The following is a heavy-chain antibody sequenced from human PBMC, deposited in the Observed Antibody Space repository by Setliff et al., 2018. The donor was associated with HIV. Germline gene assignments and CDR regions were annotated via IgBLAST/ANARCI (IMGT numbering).Heavy chain of an antibody. D-gene: IGHD2-2*01. Sequence: PSETLSLTCIVSGGSISSSSYYWDWIRQSPGRGLEWIGSVYYNGNTYYNPSLRSRVTLSVDTSKNQLSLKLNSLTAADTAVYYCARDPGGLYCRSTTCQGGCFDPWGQGTLVTVSS. J-gene: IGHJ5*02. CDR2: VYYNGNT. CDR3: ARDPGGLYCRSTTCQGGCFDP. V-gene: IGHV4-39*07. CDR1: GGSISSSSYY.